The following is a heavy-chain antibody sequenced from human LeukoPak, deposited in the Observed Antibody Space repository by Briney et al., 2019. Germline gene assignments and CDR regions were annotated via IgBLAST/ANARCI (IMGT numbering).Heavy chain of an antibody. J-gene: IGHJ4*02. CDR2: ITHSGST. V-gene: IGHV4-34*01. Sequence: SETLSLTCAVYGGSFSGHYWSWIRQPPGKGLEWIGEITHSGSTDYNPSLKSRVTVSVDTSKKLLSLKLSSVTAADTAVYYCARGLRNIVVEPVAMQRYHFDSWGQGTLVTVSS. CDR1: GGSFSGHY. D-gene: IGHD2-2*01. CDR3: ARGLRNIVVEPVAMQRYHFDS.